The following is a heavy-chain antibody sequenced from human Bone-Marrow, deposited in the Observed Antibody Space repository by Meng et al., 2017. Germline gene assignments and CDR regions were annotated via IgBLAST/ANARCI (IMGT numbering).Heavy chain of an antibody. V-gene: IGHV4-38-2*02. CDR2: IYHGGST. CDR1: GYSINNGYY. Sequence: SETLSLTCAVSGYSINNGYYWGWIRQPPGKGLEWIGSIYHGGSTYYNPSLKSRVTISVDTSKNQFSLKLSSVTAADTAVYYCARDPRFLHGAYFDYWGQGTLVTVSS. CDR3: ARDPRFLHGAYFDY. D-gene: IGHD3-10*01. J-gene: IGHJ4*02.